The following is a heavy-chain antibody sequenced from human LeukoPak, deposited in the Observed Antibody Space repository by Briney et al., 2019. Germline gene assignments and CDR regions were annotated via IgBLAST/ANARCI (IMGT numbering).Heavy chain of an antibody. V-gene: IGHV4-30-2*01. CDR2: MYHSGTT. Sequence: SQTLSLTCAVSGGSISSGGYSWSWIRQPPGKGLEWIGYMYHSGTTHYNPSLKSRVIISVDRSKNQFSLKLSSVTAADTAVYYCVRGYYYDSSGYWVRAFDIWGQGTMVTVSS. CDR3: VRGYYYDSSGYWVRAFDI. CDR1: GGSISSGGYS. J-gene: IGHJ3*02. D-gene: IGHD3-22*01.